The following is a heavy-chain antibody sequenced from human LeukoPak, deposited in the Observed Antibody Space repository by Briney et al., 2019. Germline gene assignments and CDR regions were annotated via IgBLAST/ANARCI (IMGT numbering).Heavy chain of an antibody. D-gene: IGHD3-10*01. J-gene: IGHJ6*03. Sequence: SETLSLTCTVSGGSISSYYWSWIRQPAGKGLEWIGRIYTSGSTNYNPSLKSRVTISVDTSKNQFSLKLSSVTAADTAVYYCARRTWITMVRGVSYYMDVWGKGTTVTISS. CDR1: GGSISSYY. CDR2: IYTSGST. CDR3: ARRTWITMVRGVSYYMDV. V-gene: IGHV4-4*07.